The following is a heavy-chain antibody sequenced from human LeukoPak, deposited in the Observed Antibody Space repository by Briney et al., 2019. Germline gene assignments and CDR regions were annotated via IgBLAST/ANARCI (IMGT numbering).Heavy chain of an antibody. J-gene: IGHJ5*02. D-gene: IGHD6-19*01. V-gene: IGHV3-30*18. CDR3: AKASIAVAGHALTNWFDP. CDR2: ISYDGSNK. Sequence: PGGSLRLSCAASGFTFSSYGMHWVRQAPGKGLEWVAVISYDGSNKYYADSVKGRFTISRDNSKNTLYMQMNSLRAEDTAVYYCAKASIAVAGHALTNWFDPWGQGTLVTVSS. CDR1: GFTFSSYG.